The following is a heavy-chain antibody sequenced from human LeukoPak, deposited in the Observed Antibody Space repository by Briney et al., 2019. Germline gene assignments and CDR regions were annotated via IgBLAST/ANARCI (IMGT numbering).Heavy chain of an antibody. CDR3: ARGQSYDSSGCFDY. D-gene: IGHD3-22*01. CDR2: IIPIFGIA. CDR1: GGTFSSYA. Sequence: ASVKVSCKASGGTFSSYAISWVRQAPGQGLEWMGRIIPIFGIANYAQKFQARVTITADKSTSTAYMELSSLRSEDTAVYYCARGQSYDSSGCFDYWGQGTLVTVSS. J-gene: IGHJ4*02. V-gene: IGHV1-69*04.